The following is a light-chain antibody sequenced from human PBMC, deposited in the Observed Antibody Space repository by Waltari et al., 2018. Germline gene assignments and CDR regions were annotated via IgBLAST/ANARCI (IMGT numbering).Light chain of an antibody. CDR1: QGISSY. CDR3: QQLNSYPPT. Sequence: IQLTQSPSSLSASVGDRVTITCRASQGISSYLAWYQHTPGEAPKLLIYGASTVQSGVPSRFSGRGSGTDFTLTISSLQPEDFTTYYCQQLNSYPPTFGQGTKVEIK. J-gene: IGKJ1*01. V-gene: IGKV1-9*01. CDR2: GAS.